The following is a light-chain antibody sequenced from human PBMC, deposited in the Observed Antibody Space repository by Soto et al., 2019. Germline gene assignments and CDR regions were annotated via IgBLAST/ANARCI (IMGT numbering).Light chain of an antibody. J-gene: IGKJ3*01. CDR3: QHYNHWPPEGT. CDR1: LGISTS. V-gene: IGKV3-15*01. CDR2: DAS. Sequence: EIVMTQSPATLSVSPGERATLSCRASLGISTSLAWYQQKPGQAPRLLIYDASTRATGIPARCSGSGSGAEFTLTISSLQSEDFAVYYCQHYNHWPPEGTFGPGTRVDI.